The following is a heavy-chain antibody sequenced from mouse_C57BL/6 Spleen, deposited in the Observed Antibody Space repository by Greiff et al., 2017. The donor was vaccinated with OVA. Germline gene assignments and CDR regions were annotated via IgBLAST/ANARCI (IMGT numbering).Heavy chain of an antibody. Sequence: EVMLVESGGGLVKPGGSLKLSCAASGFTFSSYAMSWVRQTPEKRLEWVATISDGGSYTYYPDNVKGQFTISRDNAKNNLYLQMSHLKSEDTAMYYCARLGYYYGSSYGGGAMDYWGQGTSVTVSS. D-gene: IGHD1-1*01. J-gene: IGHJ4*01. CDR2: ISDGGSYT. CDR1: GFTFSSYA. CDR3: ARLGYYYGSSYGGGAMDY. V-gene: IGHV5-4*03.